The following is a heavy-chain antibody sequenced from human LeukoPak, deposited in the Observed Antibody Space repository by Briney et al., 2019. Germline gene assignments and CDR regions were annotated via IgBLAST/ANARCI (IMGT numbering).Heavy chain of an antibody. CDR2: IRYDGSNK. D-gene: IGHD6-19*01. Sequence: SGGSLRLSCAASGFTFSSYGMHWVRQAPGKGLEWVAFIRYDGSNKYYADSVKGRFTISGDNSKNTLYLQMNSLRAEDTAVYYCAKVRSSSGWLDSYCYYYYGMDVWGQGTTVTVSS. V-gene: IGHV3-30*02. CDR3: AKVRSSSGWLDSYCYYYYGMDV. J-gene: IGHJ6*02. CDR1: GFTFSSYG.